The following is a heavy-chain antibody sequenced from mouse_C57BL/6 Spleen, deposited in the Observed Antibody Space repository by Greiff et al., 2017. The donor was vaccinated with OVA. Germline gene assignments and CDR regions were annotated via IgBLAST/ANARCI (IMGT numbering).Heavy chain of an antibody. J-gene: IGHJ3*01. V-gene: IGHV2-2*01. CDR3: ARGGDEGFAY. CDR2: IWRGGST. Sequence: VKLMESGPGLVQPSQSLSITCTVSGFSLTSYGVHWVRQSPGKGLEWLGVIWRGGSTDYNAAFISRLSISKDNSKSQVFFKMNSLQADDAAIYYCARGGDEGFAYWGQGTLVTVSA. CDR1: GFSLTSYG.